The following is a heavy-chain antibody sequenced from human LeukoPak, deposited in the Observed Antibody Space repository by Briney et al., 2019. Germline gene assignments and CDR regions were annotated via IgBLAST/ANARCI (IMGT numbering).Heavy chain of an antibody. Sequence: GGSLRLSCAASVFTFSTYTIHWVSHVPGRGLMWVSRTNKDGRSTTYADSVKGGLTIPRDNAKDTLYLQMNSLRAEDTAVYYCARDGGGSSGYYWGLGYWGQGTLVSVSS. J-gene: IGHJ4*02. CDR1: VFTFSTYT. CDR2: TNKDGRST. D-gene: IGHD3-22*01. CDR3: ARDGGGSSGYYWGLGY. V-gene: IGHV3-74*01.